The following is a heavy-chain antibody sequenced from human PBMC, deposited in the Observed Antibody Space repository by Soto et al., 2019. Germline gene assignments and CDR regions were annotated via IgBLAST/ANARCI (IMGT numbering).Heavy chain of an antibody. Sequence: GGSVRLSXAVSGFNVMSYWMSWVRQAPGKGLEWVASVKEDGSELYYLHSVRGRFSMTRDSAGNALHLTMNYLSAEDTGVYFCARDIGFDYVNWGQGIPVTVSS. D-gene: IGHD3-16*01. V-gene: IGHV3-7*01. CDR3: ARDIGFDYVN. CDR2: VKEDGSEL. J-gene: IGHJ4*02. CDR1: GFNVMSYW.